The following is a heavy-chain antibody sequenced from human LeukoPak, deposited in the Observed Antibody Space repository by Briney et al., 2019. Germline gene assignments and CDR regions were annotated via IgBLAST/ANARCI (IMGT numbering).Heavy chain of an antibody. V-gene: IGHV5-51*01. J-gene: IGHJ4*02. CDR1: GYSFSTYW. CDR2: IYPGDSDT. CDR3: ARRRDYYGSGTCFDY. Sequence: GESLKISCEGSGYSFSTYWVGWVRQMPGKGLEWMAIIYPGDSDTRYSPSFQGQVTVSADKSINTAYLQWSSLKASDTAMYYCARRRDYYGSGTCFDYWGQGTLVTVSS. D-gene: IGHD3-10*01.